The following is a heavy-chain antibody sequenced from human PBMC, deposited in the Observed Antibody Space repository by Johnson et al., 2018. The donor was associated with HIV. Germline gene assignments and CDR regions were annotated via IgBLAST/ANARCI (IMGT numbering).Heavy chain of an antibody. V-gene: IGHV3-7*03. CDR1: GFTFSSYG. Sequence: VQLVESGGGVVQPGGSLRLSCAASGFTFSSYGMHWVRQAPGKGLEWVANIKQAGSEEYYVDSMEGRFTISRDNAKNSLYLQIDSLRAEDTAVYYCARDGVYSSPWDAFDIWGQGTMVTVSS. D-gene: IGHD6-13*01. CDR2: IKQAGSEE. CDR3: ARDGVYSSPWDAFDI. J-gene: IGHJ3*02.